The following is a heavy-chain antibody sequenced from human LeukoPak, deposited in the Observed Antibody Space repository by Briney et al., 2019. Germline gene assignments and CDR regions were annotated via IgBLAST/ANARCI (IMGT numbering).Heavy chain of an antibody. J-gene: IGHJ5*02. Sequence: GGSLRLSCAASGLTFSSYWMSWVRQAPGKGLEWVANIKQDGSEKYYVDSVKGRFTISRDNAKNSLYLQMNSLRAEDTAVYYCARLGDYYDSSGYYHWGQGTLVTVSS. CDR3: ARLGDYYDSSGYYH. V-gene: IGHV3-7*01. D-gene: IGHD3-22*01. CDR2: IKQDGSEK. CDR1: GLTFSSYW.